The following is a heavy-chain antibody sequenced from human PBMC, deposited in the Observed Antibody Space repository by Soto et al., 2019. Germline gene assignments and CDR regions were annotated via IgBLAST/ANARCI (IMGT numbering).Heavy chain of an antibody. V-gene: IGHV5-51*01. CDR2: IYPGDSDT. Sequence: GESLKISCKGSGYSFTSYWIGWVRQKPGKGLEWMGIIYPGDSDTRYSQSFQGQVTISADKSISTAYLQWSSLKASDTAMYYCARPARIAAAGDAFDIWGQGTMVTVSS. CDR3: ARPARIAAAGDAFDI. J-gene: IGHJ3*02. D-gene: IGHD6-13*01. CDR1: GYSFTSYW.